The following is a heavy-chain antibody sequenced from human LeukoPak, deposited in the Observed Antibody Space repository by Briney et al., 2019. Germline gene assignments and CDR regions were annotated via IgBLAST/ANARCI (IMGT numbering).Heavy chain of an antibody. CDR2: IHYSGST. D-gene: IGHD6-13*01. CDR3: ARGGSSWYDYFGY. J-gene: IGHJ4*02. Sequence: PSETLSLTCTVSGASISSSSYYWGWIRQPPGKGLEWIGSIHYSGSTHYNPSLKSRVTISVDTSKNQFSLKLSYVTAEDMAVYYCARGGSSWYDYFGYWGQGTLVTVSS. V-gene: IGHV4-39*01. CDR1: GASISSSSYY.